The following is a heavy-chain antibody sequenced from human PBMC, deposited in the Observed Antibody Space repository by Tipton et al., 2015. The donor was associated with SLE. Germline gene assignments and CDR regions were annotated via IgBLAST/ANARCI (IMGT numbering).Heavy chain of an antibody. CDR3: GRARVGMGYVFDI. CDR1: GSPITRHH. Sequence: LRLSCTISGSPITRHHWSWIRQPPGKGLEWIGYIYDSESTKFNPSLESRVTISLDLSNNQFSLRLTSVTAADTAVYYCGRARVGMGYVFDIWGQGTMVTVSS. J-gene: IGHJ3*02. CDR2: IYDSEST. D-gene: IGHD5-24*01. V-gene: IGHV4-59*11.